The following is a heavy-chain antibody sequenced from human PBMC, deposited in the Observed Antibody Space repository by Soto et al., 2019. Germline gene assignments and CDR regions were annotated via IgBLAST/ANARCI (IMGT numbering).Heavy chain of an antibody. Sequence: ASVKVSCKASGGTFSSYAISWVRQAPGQGLEWMGGIIPIFGTANYAQKFQGRVTITADESTSTAYMELSSLRSEDTAAYYCARAGPSGSYHTTYYFDYWGQGTLVTVSS. CDR3: ARAGPSGSYHTTYYFDY. V-gene: IGHV1-69*13. CDR1: GGTFSSYA. CDR2: IIPIFGTA. D-gene: IGHD1-26*01. J-gene: IGHJ4*02.